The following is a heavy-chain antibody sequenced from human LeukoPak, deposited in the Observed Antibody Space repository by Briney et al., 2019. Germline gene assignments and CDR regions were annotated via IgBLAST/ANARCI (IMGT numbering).Heavy chain of an antibody. Sequence: SETLSLTCTVSGGSITSGIYYWNWLRQPAGKGLEWIGRIYTSGSTNYNPSLKSRVIISLDTSTNQVSLKLSSVTAADTAVYYCTSSRWPRDANFDYWGQGTLVTVSS. D-gene: IGHD6-13*01. J-gene: IGHJ4*02. CDR1: GGSITSGIYY. V-gene: IGHV4-61*02. CDR3: TSSRWPRDANFDY. CDR2: IYTSGST.